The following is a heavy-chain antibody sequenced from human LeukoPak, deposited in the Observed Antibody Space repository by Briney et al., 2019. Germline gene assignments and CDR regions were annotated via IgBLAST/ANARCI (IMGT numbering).Heavy chain of an antibody. J-gene: IGHJ5*02. CDR3: AKDGATGFVNNWFDP. V-gene: IGHV3-30*02. CDR2: IRYDGSVT. D-gene: IGHD4-17*01. Sequence: SCKASGFTFSSYGMHWIRQAPGKGLEWVAFIRYDGSVTYYTDSTEGRFTISRDNSKNTLYLEMNSLRPEDTAVYYCAKDGATGFVNNWFDPWGQGLLVTVSS. CDR1: GFTFSSYG.